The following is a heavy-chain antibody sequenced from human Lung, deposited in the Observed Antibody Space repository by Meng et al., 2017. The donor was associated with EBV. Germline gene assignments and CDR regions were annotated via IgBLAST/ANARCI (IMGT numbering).Heavy chain of an antibody. CDR2: GRTNANKYAT. CDR1: GVKYRYSG. J-gene: IGHJ4*01. V-gene: IGHV3-73*01. CDR3: WGDFNYGSY. Sequence: GSGPPGGSLTLSCGATGVKYRYSGIHWVRQASGKGLEWVGRGRTNANKYATDYAASVKGRFTISRDDSRNTVSLQMNSLKSEDTAVYYCWGDFNYGSYWGRGTLVTVSS. D-gene: IGHD3-10*01.